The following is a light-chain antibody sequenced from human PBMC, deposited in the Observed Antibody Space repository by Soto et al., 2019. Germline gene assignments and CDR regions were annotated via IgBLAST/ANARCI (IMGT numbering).Light chain of an antibody. Sequence: LTQPASVSGSPGQSITISCTGTSSDVGGYIFVSWYQHHPGKAPKLMIYAVTNRPSGVSNRFSGSKSGNTASLTISGLQAEDEADYYCSSYTSGSTHFVFGTGTKVTVL. V-gene: IGLV2-14*01. J-gene: IGLJ1*01. CDR2: AVT. CDR3: SSYTSGSTHFV. CDR1: SSDVGGYIF.